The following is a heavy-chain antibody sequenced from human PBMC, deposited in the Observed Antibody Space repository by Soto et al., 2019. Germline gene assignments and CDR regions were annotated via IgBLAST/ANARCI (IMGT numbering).Heavy chain of an antibody. CDR2: ISYDGSNK. Sequence: QVQLVESGGGVVQPGRSLRLSCAASGFTFSSYAMHWVRQAPGKGLEWVAVISYDGSNKYYADSVKGRFTISRDNSKNTLYLQMNSLRAEDTAVYYCERSGDYPEGMDVWGQGTTVTVSS. CDR1: GFTFSSYA. CDR3: ERSGDYPEGMDV. V-gene: IGHV3-30-3*01. D-gene: IGHD4-17*01. J-gene: IGHJ6*02.